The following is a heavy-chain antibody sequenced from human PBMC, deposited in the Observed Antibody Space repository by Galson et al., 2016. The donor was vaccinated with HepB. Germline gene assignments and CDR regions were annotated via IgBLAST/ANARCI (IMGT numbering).Heavy chain of an antibody. Sequence: SLRLSCAASGFTFSRSAMSWVRQAPGKGLDWVAGISGGGDSAYYAASVKGRFTISRDSSKNTLYLQMNSLRAEDTAVYYCARGFTAYIVATDYWGQGTLVTVSS. CDR3: ARGFTAYIVATDY. CDR1: GFTFSRSA. J-gene: IGHJ4*02. V-gene: IGHV3-23*01. CDR2: ISGGGDSA. D-gene: IGHD5-12*01.